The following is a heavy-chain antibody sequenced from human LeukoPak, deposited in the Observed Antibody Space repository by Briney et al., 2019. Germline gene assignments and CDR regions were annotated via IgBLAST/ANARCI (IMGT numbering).Heavy chain of an antibody. D-gene: IGHD2-15*01. Sequence: QTGGSLRLSCTTSGFTFSKYGMHWVRQAPGKGLEWVAVIWSDGSNKYYADSVKGRFTISRDNAKNTVYLEMNSLRAEDTAVYYCARGGLFKYFFDYWGQGTPVTVSS. J-gene: IGHJ4*02. CDR1: GFTFSKYG. CDR2: IWSDGSNK. V-gene: IGHV3-33*01. CDR3: ARGGLFKYFFDY.